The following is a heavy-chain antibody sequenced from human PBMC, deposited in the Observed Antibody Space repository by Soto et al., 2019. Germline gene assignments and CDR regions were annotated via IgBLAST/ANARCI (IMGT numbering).Heavy chain of an antibody. CDR2: ISHRGNT. J-gene: IGHJ4*02. CDR1: GGSISSSPYY. V-gene: IGHV4-39*01. CDR3: ARKSDALASKPPDY. Sequence: PSETLSLTCSVSGGSISSSPYYWGWIRQPPGKGLEWIGSISHRGNTYHNPSLKTRVIISVDTAKNQFSLELTSVTAADTAVYYCARKSDALASKPPDYWGQGTLVSLL. D-gene: IGHD5-12*01.